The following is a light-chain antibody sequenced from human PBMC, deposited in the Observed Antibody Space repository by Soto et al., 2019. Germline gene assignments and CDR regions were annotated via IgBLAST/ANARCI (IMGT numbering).Light chain of an antibody. CDR2: GTS. J-gene: IGKJ1*01. CDR1: QSISIW. V-gene: IGKV1-5*03. CDR3: QHYNDYSCT. Sequence: DIHMTQSPSTLSASVGDRVTITCRASQSISIWFAWYQQKPGRAPNLLIYGTSSLESGVPSRFSGSGSGTEFTLTISSLQTDNFATYYYQHYNDYSCTFGQGTKVEIK.